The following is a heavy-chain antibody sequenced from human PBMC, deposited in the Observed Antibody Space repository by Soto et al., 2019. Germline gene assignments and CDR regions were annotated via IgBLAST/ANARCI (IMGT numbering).Heavy chain of an antibody. Sequence: ASVKFSCKASGYTFTSYGISWVRQAPGQGLEWMGWISAYNGNTNYAQKLQGRVTMTTDTSTSTAYMELRSLRSDDTAVYYCARGSMVRGVIDYYYGMDVWGQGTTVTVSS. D-gene: IGHD3-10*01. CDR2: ISAYNGNT. V-gene: IGHV1-18*01. CDR3: ARGSMVRGVIDYYYGMDV. J-gene: IGHJ6*02. CDR1: GYTFTSYG.